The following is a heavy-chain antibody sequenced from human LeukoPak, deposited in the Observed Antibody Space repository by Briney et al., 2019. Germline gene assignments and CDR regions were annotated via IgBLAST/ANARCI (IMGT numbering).Heavy chain of an antibody. V-gene: IGHV3-33*01. CDR1: GFTFRNYG. D-gene: IGHD5-12*01. J-gene: IGHJ5*02. CDR2: IWFDGSNR. Sequence: PGGSLRLSCEASGFTFRNYGMHWVRQAPGKGLDWAGVIWFDGSNRYYADSVKGRFTISRDNSKNTLYLQVNSVRAEDTAVYYCARDAGNSGYGCDLWGQGTLVTVSS. CDR3: ARDAGNSGYGCDL.